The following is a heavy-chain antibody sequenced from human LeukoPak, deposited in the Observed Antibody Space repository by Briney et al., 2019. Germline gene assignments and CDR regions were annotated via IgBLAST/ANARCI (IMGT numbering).Heavy chain of an antibody. CDR2: ISSSSSSI. Sequence: GGSLRLSCAASGFTFSSYSMNWVRQAPGKGLEWVSTISSSSSSIYYADSVKGRFTISRDNAKNSLYLQMNSLRAEDTAVYYCARARQGASRGAFDIWGQGTMVTVSP. J-gene: IGHJ3*02. CDR3: ARARQGASRGAFDI. CDR1: GFTFSSYS. V-gene: IGHV3-48*01. D-gene: IGHD1-26*01.